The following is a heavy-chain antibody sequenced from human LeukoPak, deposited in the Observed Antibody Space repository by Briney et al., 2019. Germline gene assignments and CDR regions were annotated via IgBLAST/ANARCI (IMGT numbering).Heavy chain of an antibody. CDR3: ARDSSNQQWLAQDDAFDI. CDR1: GGSISSGDYY. D-gene: IGHD6-19*01. V-gene: IGHV4-30-4*01. Sequence: SETLSLTCTVSGGSISSGDYYWSWIRQPPGKGLEWIGYIYYSGSTYYNPSLKSRVTISVDTSKNQFSLKLSSVTAADTAVYYCARDSSNQQWLAQDDAFDIWGQGTMVTVSS. J-gene: IGHJ3*02. CDR2: IYYSGST.